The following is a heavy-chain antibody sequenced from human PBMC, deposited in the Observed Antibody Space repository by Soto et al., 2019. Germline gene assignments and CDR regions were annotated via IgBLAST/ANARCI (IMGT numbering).Heavy chain of an antibody. J-gene: IGHJ3*02. D-gene: IGHD1-26*01. CDR3: ASPILSGSQRALYAFDI. Sequence: SVKVSCKASGGTFSSYAISWVRQAPGQGLEWMGGIIPIFGTANYAQKFQGRVTITADESTSTAYMELSSLRSEDTAVYYCASPILSGSQRALYAFDIWGQGTMVTVSS. V-gene: IGHV1-69*13. CDR2: IIPIFGTA. CDR1: GGTFSSYA.